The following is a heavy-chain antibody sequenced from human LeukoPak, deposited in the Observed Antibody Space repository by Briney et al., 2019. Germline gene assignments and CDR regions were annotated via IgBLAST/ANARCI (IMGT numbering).Heavy chain of an antibody. CDR1: GGSFSGYY. D-gene: IGHD3-22*01. CDR2: INHSGST. J-gene: IGHJ4*02. CDR3: VRASSGYYPLDY. V-gene: IGHV4-34*01. Sequence: SSETLSLACAVYGGSFSGYYWSWIRQPPGKGLEWIGEINHSGSTNYNPSLKSRVTISVDTSKNQFSLKLSSVTAADTAVYYCVRASSGYYPLDYWGQGTLVTVSS.